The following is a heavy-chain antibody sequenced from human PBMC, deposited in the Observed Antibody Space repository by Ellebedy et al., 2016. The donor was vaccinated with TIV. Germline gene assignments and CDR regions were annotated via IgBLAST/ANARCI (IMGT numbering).Heavy chain of an antibody. Sequence: PGGSLRLSCEASGFMFSSYAMSWVRQAPGKGLEWVSTISGNGRRADYRGSLKGRFTISRDNAKNSLYLQMNSLRDEDTAVYYCARGGGERLRYSFDVWGHGTMVTVSS. D-gene: IGHD3-9*01. CDR1: GFMFSSYA. V-gene: IGHV3-23*01. CDR2: ISGNGRRA. CDR3: ARGGGERLRYSFDV. J-gene: IGHJ3*01.